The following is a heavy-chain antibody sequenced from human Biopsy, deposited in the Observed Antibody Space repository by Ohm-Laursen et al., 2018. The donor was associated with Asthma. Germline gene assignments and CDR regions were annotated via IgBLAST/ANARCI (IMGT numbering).Heavy chain of an antibody. J-gene: IGHJ6*02. CDR1: GGTFSRYA. Sequence: SSVKVSCKASGGTFSRYAISWVRQAPGQGLEWMGGLTPVLGTADYAQMFEGRVTITADESTSTAYMELSSLRSEDTAVYYCATGYSSSDRIVYYYSGMEVWGQGTTVTVSS. D-gene: IGHD5-12*01. CDR2: LTPVLGTA. V-gene: IGHV1-69*01. CDR3: ATGYSSSDRIVYYYSGMEV.